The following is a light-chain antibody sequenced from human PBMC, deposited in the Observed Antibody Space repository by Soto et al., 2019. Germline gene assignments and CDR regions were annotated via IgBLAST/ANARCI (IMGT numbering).Light chain of an antibody. CDR1: QDINND. V-gene: IGKV1-17*01. CDR2: AAS. Sequence: DIQMTQTPSSLSASVGDRVTIVCRASQDINNDVGWYQQKPGRVPKRLMYAASSVQSGVPSRFSGSRSGTEFTLTISSLQPEDAATYYCLQHNTSPLTVGPGPKVEIK. J-gene: IGKJ3*01. CDR3: LQHNTSPLT.